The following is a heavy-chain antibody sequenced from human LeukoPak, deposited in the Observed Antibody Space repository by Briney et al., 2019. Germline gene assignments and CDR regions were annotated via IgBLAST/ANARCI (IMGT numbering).Heavy chain of an antibody. V-gene: IGHV3-23*01. Sequence: GGSLRLSCAASGFTFSSYGMSWVRQAPGKGLEWVSAISGSGGSTYYADSVKGRFTISRDNSKNTLYLQMNSLRAEDTAVYYCASDNWNSRYLDYWGQGTLVTVSS. J-gene: IGHJ4*02. CDR1: GFTFSSYG. D-gene: IGHD1-7*01. CDR2: ISGSGGST. CDR3: ASDNWNSRYLDY.